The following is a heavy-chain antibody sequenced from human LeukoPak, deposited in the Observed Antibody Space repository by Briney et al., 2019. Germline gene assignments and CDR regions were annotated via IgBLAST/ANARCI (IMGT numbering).Heavy chain of an antibody. CDR1: GDSVSSNSAA. D-gene: IGHD3-10*01. CDR3: ARLRDFSYDSGSFEGDVDGFDI. Sequence: SQTLSLTCAISGDSVSSNSAAWNWIRQSPSRGLEWLGRTYYRSKWYNDYAVSVKSRITFNPDTSKNHFSLQLNSVTAADTAVYYCARLRDFSYDSGSFEGDVDGFDIWGQGTMVTISS. CDR2: TYYRSKWYN. J-gene: IGHJ3*02. V-gene: IGHV6-1*01.